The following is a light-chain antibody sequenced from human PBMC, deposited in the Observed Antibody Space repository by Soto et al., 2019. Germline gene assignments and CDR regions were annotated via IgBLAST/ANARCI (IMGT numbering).Light chain of an antibody. CDR1: QGVSNT. V-gene: IGKV3-15*01. CDR2: RAS. CDR3: QQYNNWPYT. Sequence: EIVMTQSPATLSVSPGGRATLSFRASQGVSNTLAWYQQKPGQAPRLLIYRASIRATAIPARFSGGGSGTEFALTISSLQSEDFAVYYCQQYNNWPYTFGQGTKVDIK. J-gene: IGKJ2*01.